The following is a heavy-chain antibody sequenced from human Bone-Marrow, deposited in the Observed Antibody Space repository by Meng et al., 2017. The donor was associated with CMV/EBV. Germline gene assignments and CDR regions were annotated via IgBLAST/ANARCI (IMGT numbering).Heavy chain of an antibody. D-gene: IGHD3-10*01. J-gene: IGHJ4*02. V-gene: IGHV1-2*02. CDR1: GYTFAGYF. Sequence: ASVKVSCKASGYTFAGYFIHWVRQAPGQGLEWMGWINPTSGDTNSAQKFQGRVTMTRDTSISTAYMELSSLRSDDTAVYYCARDLCGSGSYCVDYWGQGTLDTVSS. CDR3: ARDLCGSGSYCVDY. CDR2: INPTSGDT.